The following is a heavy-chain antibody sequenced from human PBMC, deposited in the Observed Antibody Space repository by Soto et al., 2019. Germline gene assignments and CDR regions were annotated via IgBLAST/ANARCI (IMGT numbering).Heavy chain of an antibody. D-gene: IGHD5-18*01. CDR1: GYSFTSHY. CDR3: ARDQSWQDQLWYFDP. Sequence: ASVKVSCKAIGYSFTSHYMHWVRQAPGQGLEWMGTIYPGGTNIAYAQKFQGRVTMTKDTSTTTVYMELNSLTSEDTAVYYCARDQSWQDQLWYFDPWGQGNLVTVSS. J-gene: IGHJ5*02. V-gene: IGHV1-46*03. CDR2: IYPGGTNI.